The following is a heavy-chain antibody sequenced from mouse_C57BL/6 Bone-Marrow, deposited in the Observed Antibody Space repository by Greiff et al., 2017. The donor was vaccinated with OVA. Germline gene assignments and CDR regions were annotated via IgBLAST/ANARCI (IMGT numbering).Heavy chain of an antibody. J-gene: IGHJ3*01. CDR1: GYSFTGYY. CDR3: ARPPYDDGTVSFAY. Sequence: EVQLQQSGPELVKPGASVKISCKASGYSFTGYYMHWVKQSHGNILDWIGYIYPYNGVSSYNQKFKGKATLTVDKSSSTAYMELRSLTSEDSAVYYGARPPYDDGTVSFAYWGQGTLVTVSA. CDR2: IYPYNGVS. V-gene: IGHV1-31*01. D-gene: IGHD2-4*01.